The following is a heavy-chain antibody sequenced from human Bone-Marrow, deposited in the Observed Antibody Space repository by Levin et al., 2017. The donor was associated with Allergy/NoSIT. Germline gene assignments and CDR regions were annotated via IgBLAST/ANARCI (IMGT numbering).Heavy chain of an antibody. Sequence: GESLKISCAASGFTFSSYGMHWVRQAPGKGLEWVAVIWYDGSNKYYADSVKGRFTISRDNSKNTLYLQMNSLRAEDTAVYYCARDTYSSGWTDYYYYGMDVWGQGTTVTVSS. J-gene: IGHJ6*02. V-gene: IGHV3-33*01. CDR2: IWYDGSNK. CDR3: ARDTYSSGWTDYYYYGMDV. CDR1: GFTFSSYG. D-gene: IGHD6-19*01.